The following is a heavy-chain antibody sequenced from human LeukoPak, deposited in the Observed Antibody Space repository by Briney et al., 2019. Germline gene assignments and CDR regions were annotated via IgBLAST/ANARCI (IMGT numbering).Heavy chain of an antibody. CDR1: GFAFSVYE. J-gene: IGHJ4*02. CDR3: ATLTVASSFDY. CDR2: ISSSGGTK. V-gene: IGHV3-48*03. D-gene: IGHD6-19*01. Sequence: GGSLRLSCAPSGFAFSVYEMYWVRQAPGKGREWVSYISSSGGTKYYADSVKGRFTISRDNAKNSLYLQMSSLRAEDTAVYYCATLTVASSFDYWGQGTLVTVSS.